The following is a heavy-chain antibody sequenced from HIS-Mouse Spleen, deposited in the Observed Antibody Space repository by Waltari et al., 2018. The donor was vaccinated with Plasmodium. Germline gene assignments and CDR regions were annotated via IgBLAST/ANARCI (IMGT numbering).Heavy chain of an antibody. CDR2: ISYDGSNK. CDR1: GFTFSSYG. Sequence: QVQLVESGGGVVQPGRSLRLSCAASGFTFSSYGMHWVRQAPGKGLEWLACISYDGSNKYYADSVKGRFTISRDNSKNTLYLQMNSLRAEDTAVYYCAKEVLGYYDFWSRPDYWGQGTLVTVSS. V-gene: IGHV3-30*18. J-gene: IGHJ4*02. CDR3: AKEVLGYYDFWSRPDY. D-gene: IGHD3-3*01.